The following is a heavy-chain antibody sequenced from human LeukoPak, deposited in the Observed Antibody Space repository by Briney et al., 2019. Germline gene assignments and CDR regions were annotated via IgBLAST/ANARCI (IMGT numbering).Heavy chain of an antibody. J-gene: IGHJ3*02. CDR2: ISYDGSNK. CDR1: GFTFSSYG. V-gene: IGHV3-30*18. CDR3: AKDIVATIGDDAFDI. D-gene: IGHD5-12*01. Sequence: PGGSLRLSCAASGFTFSSYGMHWVRQAPGKGLEWVAVISYDGSNKYYADSVKGRFTISRDNSKNTLYLQMNSLRAEDTAVYYCAKDIVATIGDDAFDIWGQGTMVTVSS.